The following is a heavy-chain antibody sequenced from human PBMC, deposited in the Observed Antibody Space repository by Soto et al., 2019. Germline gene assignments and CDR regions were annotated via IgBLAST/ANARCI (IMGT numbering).Heavy chain of an antibody. Sequence: EVQLVESGGGLVQPGGSLRLSCAASGFTFSSYSMNWVRQAPGKGLEWVSYISSSSSTIYYADSVKGRFTSSRDNSKNALYPQMNGLRAEDSAVDYWERDPGSSHAPPDYWGQGTLVTVSS. V-gene: IGHV3-48*01. D-gene: IGHD5-18*01. CDR1: GFTFSSYS. CDR3: ERDPGSSHAPPDY. CDR2: ISSSSSTI. J-gene: IGHJ4*02.